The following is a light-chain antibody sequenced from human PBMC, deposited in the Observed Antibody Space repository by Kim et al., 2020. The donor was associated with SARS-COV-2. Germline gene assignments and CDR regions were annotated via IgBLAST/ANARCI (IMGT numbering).Light chain of an antibody. V-gene: IGLV3-21*04. CDR3: QVWDSSSDHPE. CDR2: YDS. J-gene: IGLJ3*02. Sequence: PGKTARITCGGNNIGSKSVHWYQQKPGQAPVLVIYYDSDRPSGIPERFSGSNSGNTATLTSSRVEAGDEADYYCQVWDSSSDHPEFGGGTQLTVL. CDR1: NIGSKS.